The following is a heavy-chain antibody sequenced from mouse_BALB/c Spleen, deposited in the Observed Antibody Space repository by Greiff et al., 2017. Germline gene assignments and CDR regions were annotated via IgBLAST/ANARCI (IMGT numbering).Heavy chain of an antibody. V-gene: IGHV5-17*02. CDR1: GFTFSSFG. D-gene: IGHD1-1*01. CDR3: ATHYYGSYYFDY. CDR2: ISSGSSTI. Sequence: EVKLVESGGGLVQPGGSRKLSCAASGFTFSSFGMHWVRQAPEKGLEWVAYISSGSSTIYYADTVKGRFTISRDNPKNTLFLQMTSLRSEDTAMYYCATHYYGSYYFDYWGQGTTLTVSS. J-gene: IGHJ2*01.